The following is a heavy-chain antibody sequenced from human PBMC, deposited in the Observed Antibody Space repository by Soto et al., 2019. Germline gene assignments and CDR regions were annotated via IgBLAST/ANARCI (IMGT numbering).Heavy chain of an antibody. CDR3: AHRRTAIFDY. CDR2: IYWDDDE. CDR1: GFSLSTNGVG. J-gene: IGHJ4*02. Sequence: QITLKESGPTLVKPTQTLTLTCTFSGFSLSTNGVGVGWIRQPPGKALEWLGIIYWDDDERYSPSLKSRVIITKDTSKNQVVLTMTNMDPVDTATYFCAHRRTAIFDYWGQGILVTVSS. D-gene: IGHD5-18*01. V-gene: IGHV2-5*02.